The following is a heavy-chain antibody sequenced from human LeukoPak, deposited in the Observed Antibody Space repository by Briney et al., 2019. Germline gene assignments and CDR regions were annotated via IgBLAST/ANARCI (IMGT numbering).Heavy chain of an antibody. V-gene: IGHV4-4*02. Sequence: SETLSLTCAVSGGSISSSNWWSWVRQPPGKGLEWIGEIYHSGSTNYNPSLKSRVTISVDKSKNQFSLKLSSVTAADTAVYYCATSMVRGVNYYFDYRGQGTLVTVSS. D-gene: IGHD3-10*01. J-gene: IGHJ4*02. CDR1: GGSISSSNW. CDR2: IYHSGST. CDR3: ATSMVRGVNYYFDY.